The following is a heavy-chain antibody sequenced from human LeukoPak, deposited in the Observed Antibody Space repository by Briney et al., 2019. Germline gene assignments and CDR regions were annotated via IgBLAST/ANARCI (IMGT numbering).Heavy chain of an antibody. CDR3: ARGEGGYYYGSGSYPEYFDY. Sequence: SETLSLTCTVSGYSISSGYYWGWIRQPPGKGLEWIGSIYTSGSTNYNPSLKSRVTISVDRSKNQFSLKLSSVTAADTAVYYCARGEGGYYYGSGSYPEYFDYWGQGTLVTVSS. CDR1: GYSISSGYY. V-gene: IGHV4-38-2*02. D-gene: IGHD3-10*01. CDR2: IYTSGST. J-gene: IGHJ4*02.